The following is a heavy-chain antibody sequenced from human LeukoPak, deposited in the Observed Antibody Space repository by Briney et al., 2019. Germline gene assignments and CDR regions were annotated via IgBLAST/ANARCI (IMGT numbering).Heavy chain of an antibody. D-gene: IGHD2-2*02. Sequence: GGSLRLSCTASGFAFDEHGMSWVRQVPGKGLEWVSGINWSGGSTGYADPLRGRFTISRDNAKNSLYLQMNSLRAEDTSVYYCARDPDGYCSSTSCYTTFDYWGQGTLVTVSS. CDR3: ARDPDGYCSSTSCYTTFDY. J-gene: IGHJ4*02. CDR1: GFAFDEHG. CDR2: INWSGGST. V-gene: IGHV3-20*04.